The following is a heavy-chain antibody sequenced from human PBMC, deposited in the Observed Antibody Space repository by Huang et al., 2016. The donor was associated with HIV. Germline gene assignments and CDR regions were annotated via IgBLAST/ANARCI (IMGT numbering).Heavy chain of an antibody. V-gene: IGHV1-69*13. J-gene: IGHJ5*02. CDR3: ARTAYSYGFRQGYNWFDP. D-gene: IGHD5-18*01. CDR1: GGTFSSYA. CDR2: MIPIFGTA. Sequence: QVLLVQSGAEVRKPGSSVKVSCTAFGGTFSSYAISWGRQAPGQGLEWMGGMIPIFGTANYTQKFQGRVTITVDESTNTGYMELTRLTSEDTAVYYCARTAYSYGFRQGYNWFDPWGQGTPVTVSS.